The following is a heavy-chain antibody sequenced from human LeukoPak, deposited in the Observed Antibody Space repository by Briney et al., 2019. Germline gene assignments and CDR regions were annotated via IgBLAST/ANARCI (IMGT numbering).Heavy chain of an antibody. CDR3: ARDLSPADSGHYLDAFDI. J-gene: IGHJ3*02. CDR1: GFNFGNYW. V-gene: IGHV3-7*01. CDR2: INREGSVK. D-gene: IGHD3-22*01. Sequence: GESRRLSCVGSGFNFGNYWMTWVRQAPGKGLEWVANINREGSVKNHVDSVKGRFTISRDKAKSSLFLQANSLRAEDTAVYYCARDLSPADSGHYLDAFDIWGQGTMVTVSS.